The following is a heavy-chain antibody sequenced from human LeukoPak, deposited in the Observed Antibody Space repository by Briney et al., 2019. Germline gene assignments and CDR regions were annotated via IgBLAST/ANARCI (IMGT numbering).Heavy chain of an antibody. CDR3: ARTGVIAAAGYWFDP. D-gene: IGHD6-13*01. Sequence: SETLSLTCTVSGGSISSYYWSWIRQPPGKGLEWIGYIYYSGSTNYNPSLKSRVTISVDTSKNQFSLKLSSVTAADTAVCYCARTGVIAAAGYWFDPWGQGTLVTVSS. V-gene: IGHV4-59*01. CDR2: IYYSGST. J-gene: IGHJ5*02. CDR1: GGSISSYY.